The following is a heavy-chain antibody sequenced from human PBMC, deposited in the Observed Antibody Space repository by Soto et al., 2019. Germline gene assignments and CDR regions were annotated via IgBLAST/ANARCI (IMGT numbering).Heavy chain of an antibody. CDR2: ISSTTNYI. CDR3: ARASEDLTSKFDD. CDR1: GFTFTRYS. J-gene: IGHJ4*02. D-gene: IGHD6-6*01. V-gene: IGHV3-21*06. Sequence: GGSLRLSCAASGFTFTRYSMNWVRQAPVKGLEWVSSISSTTNYIYYGDAMKGRFTISRDNDKNSLYLEMNSLRAEDTAVYYRARASEDLTSKFDDWGQGTLVTAPQ.